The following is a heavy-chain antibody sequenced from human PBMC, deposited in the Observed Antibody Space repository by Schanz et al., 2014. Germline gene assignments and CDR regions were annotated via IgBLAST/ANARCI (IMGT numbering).Heavy chain of an antibody. J-gene: IGHJ4*02. V-gene: IGHV3-23*01. CDR3: VRDSFFAFDY. CDR1: GFTFTNYA. D-gene: IGHD3-3*01. CDR2: ISDSGDTA. Sequence: DVQLLESGGGLVQPGGSLRLSCAASGFTFTNYAMSWVRQAPGKGLEWVSLISDSGDTAYYADSVKGRFTISRDNAKNSLYLEMNSLRAEDTAVYYCVRDSFFAFDYWGQGTLVTVSS.